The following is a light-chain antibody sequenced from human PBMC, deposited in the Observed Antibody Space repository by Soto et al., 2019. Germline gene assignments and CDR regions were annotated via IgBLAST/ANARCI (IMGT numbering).Light chain of an antibody. Sequence: QSVVTQPASVSGSPGQSITISCTGTSSDVGDYNYVSWYQHHPGKAPKLIIYEVRNRPSGVSNRFSGAKSGNTASLPISGLQAEDDADYYCSSYRTGSAFYVFGSGTKLTVL. CDR2: EVR. V-gene: IGLV2-14*01. CDR1: SSDVGDYNY. J-gene: IGLJ1*01. CDR3: SSYRTGSAFYV.